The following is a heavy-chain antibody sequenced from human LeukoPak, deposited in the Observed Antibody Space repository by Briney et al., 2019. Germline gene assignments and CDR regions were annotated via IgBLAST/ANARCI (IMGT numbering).Heavy chain of an antibody. CDR1: GGSISSGGYY. J-gene: IGHJ5*02. CDR3: ARGLGYCSGGSCYVSWFDP. CDR2: IYHSGST. D-gene: IGHD2-15*01. V-gene: IGHV4-31*03. Sequence: SETLSLTCTVSGGSISSGGYYWSWIRQHPGKGLEWIGYIYHSGSTYYNPSLKSRVTISVDTSKNQFSLKLSSVTAADTAVYYCARGLGYCSGGSCYVSWFDPWGQGTLVTVSS.